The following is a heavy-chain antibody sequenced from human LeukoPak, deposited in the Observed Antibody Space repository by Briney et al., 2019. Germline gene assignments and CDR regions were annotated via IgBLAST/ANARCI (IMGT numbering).Heavy chain of an antibody. V-gene: IGHV3-30-3*01. J-gene: IGHJ4*02. CDR1: GFTFSSYA. D-gene: IGHD5-18*01. CDR3: ARGGSWIQLWMYFDY. CDR2: ISYDGSNK. Sequence: GESLRLSCAASGFTFSSYAMHWVRQAPGKGLEWVAVISYDGSNKYYADSVKGRFTISRDNSKNTLYLQMNSLRAEDTAVYYCARGGSWIQLWMYFDYWGQGTLVTVSS.